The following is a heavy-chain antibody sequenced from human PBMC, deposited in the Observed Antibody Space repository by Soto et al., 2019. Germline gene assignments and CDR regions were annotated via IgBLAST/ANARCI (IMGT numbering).Heavy chain of an antibody. D-gene: IGHD6-6*01. CDR3: ASSPRYSSSSFGLGY. V-gene: IGHV3-66*01. CDR2: IYSGGNT. Sequence: GGSLRLSCAASGFTVSSNYMSWVRQAPGKGLEWVSVIYSGGNTYYADSVKGRFTISRDNSKNTLYLQMNSLRAEDTAVYYCASSPRYSSSSFGLGYWGQGTLVTVSS. CDR1: GFTVSSNY. J-gene: IGHJ4*02.